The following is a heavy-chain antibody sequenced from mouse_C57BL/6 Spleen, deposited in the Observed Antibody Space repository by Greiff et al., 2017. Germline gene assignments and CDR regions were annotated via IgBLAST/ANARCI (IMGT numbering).Heavy chain of an antibody. CDR1: GYAFSSSW. CDR2: IYPGDGDT. Sequence: QVQLQQSGPELVKPGASVKISCKASGYAFSSSWMNWVKQRPGKGLEWIGRIYPGDGDTNYNGKFKGKATLTADKSSSTAYMQLSSLTSEDSAVYFCARYGYDDYFDYWGQGTTLTVSS. D-gene: IGHD2-2*01. J-gene: IGHJ2*01. CDR3: ARYGYDDYFDY. V-gene: IGHV1-82*01.